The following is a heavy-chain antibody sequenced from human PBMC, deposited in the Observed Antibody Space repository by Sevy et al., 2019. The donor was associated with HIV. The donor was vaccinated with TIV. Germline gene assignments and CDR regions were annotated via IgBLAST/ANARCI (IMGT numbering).Heavy chain of an antibody. CDR2: IKQDGSEK. CDR1: GFTFSSYW. V-gene: IGHV3-7*01. CDR3: ARVIISSGYYSYYYYGIDV. J-gene: IGHJ6*02. Sequence: GGSLRLSCAASGFTFSSYWMSWVRQAPGKGLEWVANIKQDGSEKYYVDSVKGRFTISRDNAKNSLYLQMNSLRAEDTAVYYCARVIISSGYYSYYYYGIDVWGQGTTVTVSS. D-gene: IGHD3-22*01.